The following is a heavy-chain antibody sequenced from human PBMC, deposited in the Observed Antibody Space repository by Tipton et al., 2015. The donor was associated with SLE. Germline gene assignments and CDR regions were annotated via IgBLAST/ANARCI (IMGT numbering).Heavy chain of an antibody. CDR3: ARDPRVGIAAAEAFDI. J-gene: IGHJ3*02. V-gene: IGHV1-2*06. CDR2: INPNSGGT. CDR1: GYTFTGYY. D-gene: IGHD6-13*01. Sequence: QLVQSGPEVKKPGASVKVSCKASGYTFTGYYMHWVRQAPGQGLEWMGRINPNSGGTNYAQKFQGRVTMTRDTSISTAYMELSRLRSDDTAVYYCARDPRVGIAAAEAFDIWGQGTMVTVSS.